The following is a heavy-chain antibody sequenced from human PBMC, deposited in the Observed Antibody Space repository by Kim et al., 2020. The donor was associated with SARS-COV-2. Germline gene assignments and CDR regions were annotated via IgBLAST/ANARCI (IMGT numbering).Heavy chain of an antibody. CDR3: ARDPRSGEGLGPSDAFDI. D-gene: IGHD6-25*01. CDR1: GGSISSGSYY. J-gene: IGHJ3*02. CDR2: IYTSGST. V-gene: IGHV4-61*02. Sequence: SETLSLTCTVSGGSISSGSYYWSWIRQPAGKGLEWIGRIYTSGSTNYNPSLKSRVTISVDTSKNQFSLKLSSVTAADTAVYYCARDPRSGEGLGPSDAFDIWGQGTMVTVSS.